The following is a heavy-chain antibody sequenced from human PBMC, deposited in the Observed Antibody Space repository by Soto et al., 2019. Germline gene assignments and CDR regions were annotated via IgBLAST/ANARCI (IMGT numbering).Heavy chain of an antibody. CDR1: GFTFSSYA. D-gene: IGHD2-8*01. CDR2: ISGSGGST. V-gene: IGHV3-23*01. Sequence: PGGSLRLSCAASGFTFSSYAMSWVRQAPGKGLEWVSAISGSGGSTYYADSVKGRFTISRDNSKNTLYLQMNSLRAEDTAVYYCAKLGFYCTNGVCYTEAGAFDIWGQGTMVTVS. CDR3: AKLGFYCTNGVCYTEAGAFDI. J-gene: IGHJ3*02.